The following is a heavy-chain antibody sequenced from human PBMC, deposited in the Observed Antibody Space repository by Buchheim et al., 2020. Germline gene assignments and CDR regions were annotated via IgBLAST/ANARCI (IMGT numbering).Heavy chain of an antibody. CDR3: RFLVVVAGY. J-gene: IGHJ4*02. V-gene: IGHV1-8*01. D-gene: IGHD2-21*01. CDR2: MNPNSGNT. CDR1: GYTFTRYD. Sequence: QVPVFQSRAQEKTRVNSRHLSCTYSGYTFTRYDINWVRQATGQGLEWMGWMNPNSGNTGYAQKFQGRVTMTRNTSISTASLLLSTTLFQDTVEWSWRFLVVVAGYWGQGTL.